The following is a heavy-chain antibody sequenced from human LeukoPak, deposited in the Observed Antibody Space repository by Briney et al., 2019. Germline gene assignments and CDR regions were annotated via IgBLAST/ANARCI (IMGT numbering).Heavy chain of an antibody. D-gene: IGHD6-25*01. CDR3: ASAKAPTYYFDY. CDR2: IYYSGST. CDR1: GGTVSSGGYY. Sequence: SETLSLTCTVSGGTVSSGGYYWSWIRQHPGTGLEWIGYIYYSGSTYYNPSLKSRVTISVDTSKNQFSLKLSSVTAADTAVYYCASAKAPTYYFDYWGQGTLVTVSS. J-gene: IGHJ4*02. V-gene: IGHV4-31*03.